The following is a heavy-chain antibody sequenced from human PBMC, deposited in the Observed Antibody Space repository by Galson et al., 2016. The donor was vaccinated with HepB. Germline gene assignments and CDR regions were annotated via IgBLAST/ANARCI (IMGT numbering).Heavy chain of an antibody. CDR1: GYTFTSHD. Sequence: SVKVSCKASGYTFTSHDINWVRQATGQGLEWMGWMNPNTGNTDYAQKFQGRVTMTRNISISTVYMEVSSLRFDDTAVYYCARGDCSNGTCDVYYFQHWGQGTLVTVSS. CDR2: MNPNTGNT. V-gene: IGHV1-8*01. J-gene: IGHJ1*01. D-gene: IGHD2-8*01. CDR3: ARGDCSNGTCDVYYFQH.